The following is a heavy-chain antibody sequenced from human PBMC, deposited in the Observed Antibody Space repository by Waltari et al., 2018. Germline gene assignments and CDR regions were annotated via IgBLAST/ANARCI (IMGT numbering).Heavy chain of an antibody. CDR2: ISSSRSYI. D-gene: IGHD6-13*01. CDR1: GFTFSSYS. V-gene: IGHV3-21*01. J-gene: IGHJ4*02. Sequence: EVQLVESGGGLVKPGGSLRLSCAASGFTFSSYSMNWVRQAPGKGLEWVSSISSSRSYIYYADSVKGRFTISRDNAKNSLYLQMNSLRAEDTAVYYCARDPIAAAGTFDYWGQGTLVTVSS. CDR3: ARDPIAAAGTFDY.